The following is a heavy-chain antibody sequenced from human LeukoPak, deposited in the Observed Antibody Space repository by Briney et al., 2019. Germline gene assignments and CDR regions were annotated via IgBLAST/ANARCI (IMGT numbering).Heavy chain of an antibody. CDR1: GYTFTSYD. J-gene: IGHJ4*02. CDR2: MNPNSGNT. CDR3: AKAPLKYYYDNNVQQGGGYFDY. D-gene: IGHD3-22*01. V-gene: IGHV1-8*03. Sequence: ASVKVSCKASGYTFTSYDINWVRQATGQGLEWMGWMNPNSGNTGYAQKFQGRVTITRNTSISTAYMELSSLRAEDTALYYCAKAPLKYYYDNNVQQGGGYFDYWGQGTLVTVSS.